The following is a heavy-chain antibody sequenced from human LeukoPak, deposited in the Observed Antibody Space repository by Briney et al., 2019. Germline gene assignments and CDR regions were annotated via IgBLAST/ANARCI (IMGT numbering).Heavy chain of an antibody. J-gene: IGHJ4*02. D-gene: IGHD2-2*01. CDR2: ISGSGGST. CDR1: GFSFSSYA. CDR3: AKDIVVVPADLVFDY. V-gene: IGHV3-23*01. Sequence: GGSLRLSCAASGFSFSSYAMSWVRQAPGKGLEWVSAISGSGGSTYYADSVKGRFTISRDNSKNTLYLQMNSLRAEDTAVYYCAKDIVVVPADLVFDYWGQGALVTVSS.